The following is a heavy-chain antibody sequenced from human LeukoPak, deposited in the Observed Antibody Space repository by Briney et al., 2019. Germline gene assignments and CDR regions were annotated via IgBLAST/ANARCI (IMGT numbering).Heavy chain of an antibody. CDR1: GFTFGTYS. J-gene: IGHJ6*03. CDR3: ARDGVLRYFDWLFPYYMDV. Sequence: GGSLRLSCAASGFTFGTYSMNWVRQAPGKGLDWIAYMTSSGDTVYYADSVKGRFTITRDNAENSLYLQMNNLRDEDTAVYYCARDGVLRYFDWLFPYYMDVWGKGTTVTISS. CDR2: MTSSGDTV. D-gene: IGHD3-9*01. V-gene: IGHV3-48*02.